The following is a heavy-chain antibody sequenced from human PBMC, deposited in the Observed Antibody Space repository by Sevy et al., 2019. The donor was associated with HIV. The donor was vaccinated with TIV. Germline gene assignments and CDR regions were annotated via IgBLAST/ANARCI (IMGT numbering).Heavy chain of an antibody. CDR1: GFTVSSYG. CDR3: AKGYYYHSSGYWKDAFDI. CDR2: IYYDGVNK. Sequence: GGSLRLSCAASGFTVSSYGMHWVRQAPGKGLEWMAVIYYDGVNKFYADSVKGRFTISRDNSKNKLYLQMNSLRAEDTAVYYCAKGYYYHSSGYWKDAFDIWGPGTMVTVSS. J-gene: IGHJ3*02. D-gene: IGHD3-22*01. V-gene: IGHV3-33*06.